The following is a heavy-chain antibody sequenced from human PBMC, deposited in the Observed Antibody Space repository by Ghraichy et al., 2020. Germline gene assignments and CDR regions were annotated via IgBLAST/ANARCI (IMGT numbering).Heavy chain of an antibody. CDR1: GFTFSSYA. V-gene: IGHV3-23*01. D-gene: IGHD1-1*01. J-gene: IGHJ6*03. CDR2: ISGSGGST. Sequence: GESLNISCAASGFTFSSYAMSWVRQAPGKGLEWVSAISGSGGSTYYADSVKGRFTISRDNSKNTLYLQMNSLRAEDTAVYYCAKDLDVYYYYMDVWGKGTTVTVSS. CDR3: AKDLDVYYYYMDV.